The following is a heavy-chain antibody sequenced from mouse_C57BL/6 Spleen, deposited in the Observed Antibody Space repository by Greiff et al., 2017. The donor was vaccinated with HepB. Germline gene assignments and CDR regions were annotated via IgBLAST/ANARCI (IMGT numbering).Heavy chain of an antibody. CDR1: GFSFTSYA. CDR3: ARNSHYYGSSYAMDY. Sequence: VKLMESGPGLVAPSQSLSITCTVSGFSFTSYAISWVRQPPGKGLEWLGVIWTGGGTNYNSALKSRLSISKDNSKSQVFLKMNSLQTDDTTRYYCARNSHYYGSSYAMDYWGQGTSVTVSS. V-gene: IGHV2-9-1*01. CDR2: IWTGGGT. J-gene: IGHJ4*01. D-gene: IGHD1-1*01.